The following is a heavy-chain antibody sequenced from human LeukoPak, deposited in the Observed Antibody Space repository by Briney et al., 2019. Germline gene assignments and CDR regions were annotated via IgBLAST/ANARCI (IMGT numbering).Heavy chain of an antibody. V-gene: IGHV5-51*01. J-gene: IGHJ4*02. CDR1: GYSFTTYW. D-gene: IGHD2-21*01. Sequence: GESLKISCKGSGYSFTTYWVGWVRQMPGKGVEWMGINYPGDSDTRYSPSFQGQVTISADKSIRTAYLQWSSLKASDTAMYYCARWSGYGDSSDYWGQGTLVTVSS. CDR3: ARWSGYGDSSDY. CDR2: NYPGDSDT.